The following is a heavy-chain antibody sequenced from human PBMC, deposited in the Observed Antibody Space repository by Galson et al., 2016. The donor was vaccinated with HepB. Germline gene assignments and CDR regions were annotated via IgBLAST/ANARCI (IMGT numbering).Heavy chain of an antibody. D-gene: IGHD3-10*01. CDR2: ISGNGSST. J-gene: IGHJ6*02. CDR3: AKAYGSGSSFYYYYGMDV. CDR1: GFTFSSYS. Sequence: LRLSCATSGFTFSSYSMHWVRRAAGKGLEYVSTISGNGSSTSYADSVKGRFTISRDNAKNTLYLQMNSLRAEDTAVYYCAKAYGSGSSFYYYYGMDVWGQGTTVTVSS. V-gene: IGHV3-64*04.